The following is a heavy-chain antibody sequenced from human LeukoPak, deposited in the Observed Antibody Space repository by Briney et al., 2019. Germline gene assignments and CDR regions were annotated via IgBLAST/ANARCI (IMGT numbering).Heavy chain of an antibody. CDR2: ISYDGSNK. D-gene: IGHD3-10*01. J-gene: IGHJ6*02. CDR1: GFTFSSYG. CDR3: ASGPYGSGSYNYGEPYYYYGMDV. V-gene: IGHV3-30*03. Sequence: GGSLRLSCAASGFTFSSYGMHWVRQAPGKGLEWVAVISYDGSNKYYADSVKGRFTISRDNSKNTLYLQMNSLRAEDTAVYYCASGPYGSGSYNYGEPYYYYGMDVWGQGTTVTVSS.